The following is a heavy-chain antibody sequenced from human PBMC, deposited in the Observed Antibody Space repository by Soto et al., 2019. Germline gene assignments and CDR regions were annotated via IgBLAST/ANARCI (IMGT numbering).Heavy chain of an antibody. D-gene: IGHD6-19*01. Sequence: EVQLVESGGGLVQPGGSLRLSCAASGFTVSSNHMSWVRQAPGKGLEWVSVIYSGGSTYYADSVKGRFTISRHNSKNTLYLQMNSLRAEDTAVYYCASGVAVAGSDAFDIWGQGTMVTVSS. CDR2: IYSGGST. CDR1: GFTVSSNH. CDR3: ASGVAVAGSDAFDI. V-gene: IGHV3-53*04. J-gene: IGHJ3*02.